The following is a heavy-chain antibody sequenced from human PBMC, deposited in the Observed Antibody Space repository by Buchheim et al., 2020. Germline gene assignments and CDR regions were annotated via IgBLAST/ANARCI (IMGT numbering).Heavy chain of an antibody. D-gene: IGHD6-19*01. J-gene: IGHJ5*02. CDR2: ISGSGGST. V-gene: IGHV3-23*01. CDR3: AKVKRFKGTQTLIAVAGTCWFDP. Sequence: EVQLLESGGGLVQPGGSLRLSCAASGFTFSSYAMSWVRQAPGKGLEWVSAISGSGGSTYYADSVKGRFTISRDNSKNTLYLQMNSLRAEDTAVYYCAKVKRFKGTQTLIAVAGTCWFDPWGQGTL. CDR1: GFTFSSYA.